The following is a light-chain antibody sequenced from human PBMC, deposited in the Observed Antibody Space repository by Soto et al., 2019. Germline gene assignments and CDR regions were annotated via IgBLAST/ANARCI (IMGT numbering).Light chain of an antibody. CDR2: GNR. CDR3: RAYVYSLTAFV. V-gene: IGLV1-40*01. Sequence: QSVLTQPPSVSGAPGQRVTISCTGNNSNLGAGYDVHWYQQLPGAAPKLVIFGNRNRPSGVPERFSGSKSGTSASLAITGLQAEDEDDYYCRAYVYSLTAFVFGGGTKLTVL. CDR1: NSNLGAGYD. J-gene: IGLJ3*02.